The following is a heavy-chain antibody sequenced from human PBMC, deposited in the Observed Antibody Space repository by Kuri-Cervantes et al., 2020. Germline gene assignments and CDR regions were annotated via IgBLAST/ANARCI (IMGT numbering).Heavy chain of an antibody. D-gene: IGHD3-9*01. CDR1: GFTFSSYG. CDR3: ARDRGHYDILTGYYAYYYYGMDV. CDR2: ISYDGSNE. V-gene: IGHV3-30*03. J-gene: IGHJ6*02. Sequence: GESLKISCAASGFTFSSYGMHWVRQAPGKGLEWVAVISYDGSNEYYADSVKGRFTISRDNSKNTLHLQMSSLRAEDTAVYYCARDRGHYDILTGYYAYYYYGMDVWGLGTTVTVSS.